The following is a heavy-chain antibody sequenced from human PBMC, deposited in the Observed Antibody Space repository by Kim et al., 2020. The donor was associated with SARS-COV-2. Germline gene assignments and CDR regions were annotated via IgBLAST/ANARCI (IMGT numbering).Heavy chain of an antibody. Sequence: GGSLRLSCAASGFTFDDYAMHWVRQAPGKGLEWVSGISWNSGSIAYADSVKGRFTISRDNANNSLYLQMNSLRAEDTAFYYCAKGGWKIAAPDTGTWNWFDPWGQGTLVTVSS. CDR2: ISWNSGSI. J-gene: IGHJ5*02. V-gene: IGHV3-9*01. CDR1: GFTFDDYA. CDR3: AKGGWKIAAPDTGTWNWFDP. D-gene: IGHD6-13*01.